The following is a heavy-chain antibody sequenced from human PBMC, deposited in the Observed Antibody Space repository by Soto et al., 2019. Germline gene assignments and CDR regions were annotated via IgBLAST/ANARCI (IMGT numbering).Heavy chain of an antibody. CDR2: IYYSGST. Sequence: SETLSLTCTVSGGSVSSGDYYWSWIRQPPXKGLEWIGYIYYSGSTYYNPSLKSRVTISVDTSKNQFSLKLSSVTAADTAVYYCARDMKVYYYDSSGYSDAFDIWGQGTMVTVSS. D-gene: IGHD3-22*01. CDR1: GGSVSSGDYY. V-gene: IGHV4-30-4*01. J-gene: IGHJ3*02. CDR3: ARDMKVYYYDSSGYSDAFDI.